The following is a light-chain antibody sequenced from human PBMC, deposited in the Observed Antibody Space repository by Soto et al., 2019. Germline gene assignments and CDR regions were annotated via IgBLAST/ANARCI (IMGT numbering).Light chain of an antibody. CDR2: DAS. CDR3: QQYGSSPIT. CDR1: QSVTSTH. J-gene: IGKJ5*01. Sequence: EIVMTQSPATLSVSPGERATLSCRASQSVTSTHLAWYQQKPGQAPRLLIYDASTRATGIPDRFSGSGSGTDFTLTISRLEPEDFAVYYCQQYGSSPITFGQGTRLEIK. V-gene: IGKV3-20*01.